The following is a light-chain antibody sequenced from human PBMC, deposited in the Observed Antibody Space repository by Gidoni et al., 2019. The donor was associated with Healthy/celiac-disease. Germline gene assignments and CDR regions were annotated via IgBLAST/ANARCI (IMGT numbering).Light chain of an antibody. V-gene: IGKV3-15*01. CDR2: GAS. CDR1: QSVSSN. CDR3: QQYNNWPGAT. J-gene: IGKJ1*01. Sequence: EIVMTQSPATLSVFPGERATLSCRASQSVSSNLAWYQQKPGQAPRLLIYGASTRATGIPARFSGSGSGTELTLTISSLQSEDFAVYYCQQYNNWPGATFGQGTKVEIK.